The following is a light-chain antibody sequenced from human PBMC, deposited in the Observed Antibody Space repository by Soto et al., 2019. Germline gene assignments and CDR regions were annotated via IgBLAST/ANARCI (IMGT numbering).Light chain of an antibody. CDR3: QQSSDAPFT. CDR1: QSVSRY. CDR2: DAS. Sequence: DTVLTQSPATLSVSLGERVTLTCRASQSVSRYLAWYQQKPGQAPKLLIYDASTMDTRIPARFSGSGSGTDFTLTISSLEPEDFAVYYCQQSSDAPFTFGGGTRVDIK. J-gene: IGKJ4*02. V-gene: IGKV3-11*01.